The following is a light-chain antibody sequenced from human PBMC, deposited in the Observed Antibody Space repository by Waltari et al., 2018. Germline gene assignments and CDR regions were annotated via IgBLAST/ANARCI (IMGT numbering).Light chain of an antibody. Sequence: EIVLTQSPGTLSLSPGERATLSCRASQSVSRSLAWYQQKPGQAPRLLIYGASSRATGVPDRFSGSGSGTDFSLTISRLEPEDFAVYYCQRYVRLPVSFGQGTKVEIK. V-gene: IGKV3-20*01. J-gene: IGKJ1*01. CDR1: QSVSRS. CDR3: QRYVRLPVS. CDR2: GAS.